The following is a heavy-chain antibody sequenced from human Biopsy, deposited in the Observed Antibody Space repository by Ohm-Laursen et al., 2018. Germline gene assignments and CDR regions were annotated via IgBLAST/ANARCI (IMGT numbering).Heavy chain of an antibody. Sequence: TQTLTLTSTFSGLSLSSHGVGVGWIRQPPGEALEWLAFVYLDNDKRYSPSLWSRLNIWKDASKNRVVLTLTDMDPVDTATYYCAHVVITYGGIIALDDFDVWGQGSMVIVSS. V-gene: IGHV2-5*02. J-gene: IGHJ3*01. CDR1: GLSLSSHGVG. CDR2: VYLDNDK. D-gene: IGHD3-16*02. CDR3: AHVVITYGGIIALDDFDV.